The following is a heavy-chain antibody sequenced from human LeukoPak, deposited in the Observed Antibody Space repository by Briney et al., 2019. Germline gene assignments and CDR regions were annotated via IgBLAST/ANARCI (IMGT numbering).Heavy chain of an antibody. D-gene: IGHD5-18*01. CDR3: ARGGYTAMVYYGMDV. Sequence: GGSLRLSCAASGFTFSSYWMSWVRRAPGKGLEWVANIKQDGSEKYYVDSVKGRFTISRDNAKNSLYLQMNSLRAEDTAVYYCARGGYTAMVYYGMDVWGQGTTVTVSS. J-gene: IGHJ6*02. CDR2: IKQDGSEK. CDR1: GFTFSSYW. V-gene: IGHV3-7*01.